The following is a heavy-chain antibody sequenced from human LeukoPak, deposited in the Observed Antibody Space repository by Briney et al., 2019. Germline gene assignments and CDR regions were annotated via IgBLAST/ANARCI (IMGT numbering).Heavy chain of an antibody. D-gene: IGHD3-22*01. CDR3: AREESITMIVVVLDP. CDR2: ISGSGGST. Sequence: GGSLRLSCAASGFTFSAYEMNWVRQAPGKGLEWVSAISGSGGSTYYADSVKGRFTISRDNSKNTLYLQMNSLRAEDTAVYYCAREESITMIVVVLDPWGQGTLVTVSS. V-gene: IGHV3-23*01. J-gene: IGHJ5*02. CDR1: GFTFSAYE.